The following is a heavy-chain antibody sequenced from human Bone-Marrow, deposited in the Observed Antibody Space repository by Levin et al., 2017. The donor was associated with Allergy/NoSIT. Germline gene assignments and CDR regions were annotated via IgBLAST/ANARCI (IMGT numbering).Heavy chain of an antibody. V-gene: IGHV3-30*18. J-gene: IGHJ6*02. CDR1: EFTFSYFS. D-gene: IGHD3-3*01. CDR2: ITNEGDKK. Sequence: GESLKISCAASEFTFSYFSMHWVRQAPGKGLEWLADITNEGDKKYYADSMKGRITISRDNSKNTLFLQMNSLRGEDKAVYYCAKANRGIFASGVDVWGQGTTVTVSS. CDR3: AKANRGIFASGVDV.